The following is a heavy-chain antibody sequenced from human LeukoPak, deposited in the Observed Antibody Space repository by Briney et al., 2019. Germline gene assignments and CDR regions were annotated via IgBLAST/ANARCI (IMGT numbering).Heavy chain of an antibody. CDR1: GFTFSSYA. Sequence: GGSLRLSCAASGFTFSSYAMRWVRQAPGKGLEWVSGIRGSGRIANLADSVQGRFTISRDNSKNTLYLQMNSLRAEDSAIYYCAKRATVTTTYNYYYMDVWGKGTTVIVSS. CDR2: IRGSGRIA. CDR3: AKRATVTTTYNYYYMDV. D-gene: IGHD4-17*01. V-gene: IGHV3-23*01. J-gene: IGHJ6*03.